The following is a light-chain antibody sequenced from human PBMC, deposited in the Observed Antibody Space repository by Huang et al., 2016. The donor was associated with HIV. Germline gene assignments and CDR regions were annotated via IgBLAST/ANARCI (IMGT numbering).Light chain of an antibody. V-gene: IGKV2-30*02. Sequence: DVVVTQSPLFLPVTLGQSASMSCRSTQGLVHGEESTYLSWFQQRPGQPPRPLIPKVSRRAAGVPDRFRGSGAGTFFTLGISRVEAEDVGLYYCLQATHWPPTFGQGTRLEI. CDR2: KVS. CDR3: LQATHWPPT. J-gene: IGKJ1*01. CDR1: QGLVHGEESTY.